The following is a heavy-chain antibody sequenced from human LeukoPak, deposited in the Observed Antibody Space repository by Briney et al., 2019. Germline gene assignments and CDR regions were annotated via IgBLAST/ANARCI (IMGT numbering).Heavy chain of an antibody. CDR3: ARVSGRLERQSDLDY. D-gene: IGHD1-1*01. V-gene: IGHV3-30*04. CDR2: ISYDGSNK. J-gene: IGHJ4*02. CDR1: GFTFSSYA. Sequence: PGGSLRLSCAASGFTFSSYAMHWVRQAPGKGLEWVAVISYDGSNKYYADSVKGRFTISRDNSKNTLYLQMNSLRAEDTAVYYCARVSGRLERQSDLDYWGQGTLVIVSS.